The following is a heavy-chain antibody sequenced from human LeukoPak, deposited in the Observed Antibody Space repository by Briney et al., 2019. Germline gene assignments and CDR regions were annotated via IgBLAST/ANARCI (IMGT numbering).Heavy chain of an antibody. CDR1: GFTFSVAG. J-gene: IGHJ4*02. V-gene: IGHV3-23*01. CDR2: IIGNGGST. D-gene: IGHD2-15*01. Sequence: GGSLRLSCAASGFTFSVAGMHWVRQAPGKGLEWVSAIIGNGGSTYYTDSVQGRFTISRDNSKNTLYLQMNSLRAEDTGVYYCAKRTCGGSTCYPLDSWGRGTLVTVSS. CDR3: AKRTCGGSTCYPLDS.